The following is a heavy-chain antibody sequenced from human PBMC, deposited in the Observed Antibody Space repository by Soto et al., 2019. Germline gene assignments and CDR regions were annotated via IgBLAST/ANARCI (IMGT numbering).Heavy chain of an antibody. CDR3: ARCCSGSYHPPFQH. V-gene: IGHV4-59*08. CDR1: GGSITTYD. J-gene: IGHJ1*01. Sequence: SETLSLTCTVSGGSITTYDWSWIRQPPGKGLEWIGYIYYSGSTNYNPSLKSRITISVDTSKNQFSLKLGSVTAADTAVYYCARCCSGSYHPPFQHWSQGTLVTASS. CDR2: IYYSGST. D-gene: IGHD1-26*01.